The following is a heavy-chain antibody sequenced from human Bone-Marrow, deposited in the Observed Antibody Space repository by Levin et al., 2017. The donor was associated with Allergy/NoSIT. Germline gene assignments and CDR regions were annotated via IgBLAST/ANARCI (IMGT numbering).Heavy chain of an antibody. V-gene: IGHV4-39*01. D-gene: IGHD2-21*01. CDR2: FYYFGNT. J-gene: IGHJ4*02. CDR1: GDSISTTLNH. Sequence: SETLSLTCTVSGDSISTTLNHWAWIRQPPGTGLEWIGTFYYFGNTYYNPSLESRVTISADASNNQFSLRLTSVTAADTSLYYCVRLIEATAFFFDAWGQGTQVIVSP. CDR3: VRLIEATAFFFDA.